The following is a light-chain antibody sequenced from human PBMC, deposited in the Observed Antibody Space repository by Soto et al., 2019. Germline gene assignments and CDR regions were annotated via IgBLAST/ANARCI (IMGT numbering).Light chain of an antibody. Sequence: EIVMTQSPATLSVSPGERASLSCRASQNVRSNVAWYQQKPGQAPRLLIYGASTRATGIPARFTGSGSGTEFNLNISSLQSEDFAAYYCQQYHDWPPLTFGGGTKVEIK. CDR2: GAS. CDR3: QQYHDWPPLT. V-gene: IGKV3-15*01. CDR1: QNVRSN. J-gene: IGKJ4*01.